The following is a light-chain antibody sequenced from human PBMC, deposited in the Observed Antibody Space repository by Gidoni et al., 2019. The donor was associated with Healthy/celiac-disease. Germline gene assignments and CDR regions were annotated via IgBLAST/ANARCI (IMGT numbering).Light chain of an antibody. CDR3: QQYNSHWT. J-gene: IGKJ1*01. Sequence: DLQMPPSPSTLSASVGDRVTITCRASQSISSWLALYQQKPGKAHKLLIYKASSLESGVSSRFSGSGAGTEFTLTISILQPDYVATYYCQQYNSHWTFGQGTKVEIK. CDR1: QSISSW. CDR2: KAS. V-gene: IGKV1-5*03.